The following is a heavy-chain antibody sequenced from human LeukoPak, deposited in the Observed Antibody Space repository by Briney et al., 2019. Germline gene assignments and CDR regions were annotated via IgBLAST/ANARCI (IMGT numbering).Heavy chain of an antibody. CDR1: GFTFSSYS. V-gene: IGHV3-21*01. CDR3: ARDLSSSGTYYFDY. J-gene: IGHJ4*02. D-gene: IGHD6-13*01. Sequence: GGSLRLSCAASGFTFSSYSMNWVRQAPGKGLELVSSISSSSSYIYYADSVKGRFTISRDNAKNSLYLQMNSLRAEDTAAYYCARDLSSSGTYYFDYWGQGTLVTVSS. CDR2: ISSSSSYI.